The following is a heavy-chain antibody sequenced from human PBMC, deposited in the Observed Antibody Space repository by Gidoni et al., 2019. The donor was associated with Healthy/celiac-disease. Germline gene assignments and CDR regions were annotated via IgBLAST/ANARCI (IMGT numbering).Heavy chain of an antibody. CDR1: GFTFSTYA. CDR2: ISGSGGST. V-gene: IGHV3-23*01. D-gene: IGHD3-3*01. J-gene: IGHJ4*02. CDR3: AKDLPADGYDFWSGYGW. Sequence: EVQLLESGGGLVQPGGSLRLSCAASGFTFSTYAMSWVRQAPGTGLAWVSAISGSGGSTYYADSVKGRFTISRDNSKNTLYLQMNSLRAEDTAVYYCAKDLPADGYDFWSGYGWWGQGTLVTVSS.